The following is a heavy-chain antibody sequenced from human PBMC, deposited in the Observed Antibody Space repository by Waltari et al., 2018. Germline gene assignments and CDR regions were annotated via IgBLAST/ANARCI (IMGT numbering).Heavy chain of an antibody. CDR3: ARGGGRGGSFSFHMDV. D-gene: IGHD3-10*01. V-gene: IGHV1-69*12. CDR2: IIPMFGRP. CDR1: GGTFGSYA. Sequence: QVQLVQSGAEGKKPGSSVQVSCTASGGTFGSYASSWVRQAPGQGLEWRGGIIPMFGRPNSPQKFQKIVKITADESTSIAYMELGGLGFWDTALYFCARGGGRGGSFSFHMDVWGKGTTVTISS. J-gene: IGHJ6*03.